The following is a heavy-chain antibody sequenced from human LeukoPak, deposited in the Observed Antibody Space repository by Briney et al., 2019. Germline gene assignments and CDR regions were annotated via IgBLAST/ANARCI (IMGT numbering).Heavy chain of an antibody. Sequence: GGSLRLSSVASGFFSSSYAVSWVRHAPGKGLGWVAAVIGSGGSTYDANSVKGRFTISRDNSKNTLYLQMNSLRAEDTVVYYCAKGSKLPITMIVGGHFQHWGQGTLVTVSS. CDR3: AKGSKLPITMIVGGHFQH. V-gene: IGHV3-23*01. CDR1: GFFSSSYA. J-gene: IGHJ1*01. D-gene: IGHD3-22*01. CDR2: VIGSGGST.